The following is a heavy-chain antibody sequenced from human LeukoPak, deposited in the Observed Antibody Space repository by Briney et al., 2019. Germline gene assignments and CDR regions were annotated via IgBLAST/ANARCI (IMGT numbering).Heavy chain of an antibody. CDR1: GGSISDSVYY. V-gene: IGHV4-39*07. J-gene: IGHJ3*02. Sequence: PSETLSLTCTVSGGSISDSVYYWGWVRQPPGKGLEWIGSIYYTGGSFYNPSLKSRVTISVDTSKNQFSLNVNYVTAADTAVYYCARGPIDAFDIWGQGTMVTVSS. CDR2: IYYTGGS. CDR3: ARGPIDAFDI.